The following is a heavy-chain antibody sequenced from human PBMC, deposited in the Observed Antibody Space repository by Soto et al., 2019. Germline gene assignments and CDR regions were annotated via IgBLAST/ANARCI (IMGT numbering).Heavy chain of an antibody. CDR3: ATRPSMVRGVIGYFDY. V-gene: IGHV1-24*01. CDR2: FDPEDGET. D-gene: IGHD3-10*01. CDR1: GYTLTELS. J-gene: IGHJ4*02. Sequence: QVQLVQSGAEVKKPGASVKVSCKVSGYTLTELSMHWVRQAPGKGLEWMGGFDPEDGETIYAQKFQGRVTMTEDTXPXXGYMELSSRRSEDTAVYYCATRPSMVRGVIGYFDYWGQGTLVTVSS.